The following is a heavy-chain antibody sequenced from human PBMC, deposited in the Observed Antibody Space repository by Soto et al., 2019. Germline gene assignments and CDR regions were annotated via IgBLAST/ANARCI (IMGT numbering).Heavy chain of an antibody. CDR1: GGSITSGGYY. D-gene: IGHD3-9*01. J-gene: IGHJ4*02. V-gene: IGHV4-31*03. CDR2: IYDSGST. Sequence: SETLSLTCTVSGGSITSGGYYWSWIRQHPGKGLEWLGYIYDSGSTFYNPSLKSRITLSVDTSKNQFSLKLSSVTVADTAVYFCASKPAGYFYGFDYWGRGTLVTVSS. CDR3: ASKPAGYFYGFDY.